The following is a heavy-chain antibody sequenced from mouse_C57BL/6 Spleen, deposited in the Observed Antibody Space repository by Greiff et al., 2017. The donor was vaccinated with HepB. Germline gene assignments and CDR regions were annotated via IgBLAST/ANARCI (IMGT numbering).Heavy chain of an antibody. CDR3: AREGTGYAMDY. V-gene: IGHV3-6*01. CDR2: ISYDGSN. J-gene: IGHJ4*01. D-gene: IGHD4-1*01. Sequence: EVQLQESGPGLVKPSQSLSLTCSVTGYSITSGYYWNWIRQFPGNKLEWMGYISYDGSNNYNPSLKNRISITRDTSKNQFFLKLNSVTTEDTATYYCAREGTGYAMDYWGQGTSVTVSS. CDR1: GYSITSGYY.